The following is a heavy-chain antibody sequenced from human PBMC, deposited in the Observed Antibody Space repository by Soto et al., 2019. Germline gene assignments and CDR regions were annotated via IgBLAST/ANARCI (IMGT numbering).Heavy chain of an antibody. Sequence: SETLSLTCTVSGGSISSYCWNWIRQRPGKGLEWVGYVYSSGSTNYNPSLKSRVTISLDTSNSHFSLKLTSVTLADTAVYYCARSTGGEFDPWGQGTLVTVSS. J-gene: IGHJ5*02. D-gene: IGHD2-21*01. V-gene: IGHV4-59*01. CDR2: VYSSGST. CDR3: ARSTGGEFDP. CDR1: GGSISSYC.